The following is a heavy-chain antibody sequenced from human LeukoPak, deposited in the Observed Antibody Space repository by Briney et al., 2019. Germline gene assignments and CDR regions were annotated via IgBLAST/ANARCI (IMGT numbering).Heavy chain of an antibody. J-gene: IGHJ4*02. V-gene: IGHV1-58*01. CDR1: GFTFTSSA. CDR3: AARGSSSPDLDFDY. D-gene: IGHD6-6*01. CDR2: IVVGSGNT. Sequence: ASVNVSCKASGFTFTSSAVQWVRQARGQRLEWIGWIVVGSGNTNYAQKFQERVTITRDMSTSTAYMELSSLRSEDTAVYYCAARGSSSPDLDFDYWGQGTLVTVSS.